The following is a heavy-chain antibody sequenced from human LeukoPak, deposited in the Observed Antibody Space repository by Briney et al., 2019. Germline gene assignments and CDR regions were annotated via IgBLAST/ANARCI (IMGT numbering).Heavy chain of an antibody. CDR1: GGSISGYY. V-gene: IGHV4-59*01. CDR3: ARGPNSGYGRFDY. Sequence: PSQTLSLTCTVSGGSISGYYWSWLRQPPGRGLEWIGYFYYSGSTNYNPSLKGPVTISVDTSKNQFSLKLSSVTAADTAVYYCARGPNSGYGRFDYWGQGTLVTVSS. D-gene: IGHD5-12*01. J-gene: IGHJ4*02. CDR2: FYYSGST.